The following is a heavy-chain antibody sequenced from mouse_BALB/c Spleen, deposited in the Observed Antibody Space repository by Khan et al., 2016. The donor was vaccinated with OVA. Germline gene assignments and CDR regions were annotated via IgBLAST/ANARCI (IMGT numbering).Heavy chain of an antibody. D-gene: IGHD1-1*01. CDR2: VITGGGYT. J-gene: IGHJ3*01. CDR1: GFTFSTYG. V-gene: IGHV5-6*01. Sequence: EVELVESGGDLVKPGASLKLSCAASGFTFSTYGMSWVRQTPDKRLEWVATVITGGGYTYYPDSVKGRFIISRDNAKNTPYLQTSRLKSEDTAMFNCAGLAYYYDSEGFAYWGQGTLVTVSA. CDR3: AGLAYYYDSEGFAY.